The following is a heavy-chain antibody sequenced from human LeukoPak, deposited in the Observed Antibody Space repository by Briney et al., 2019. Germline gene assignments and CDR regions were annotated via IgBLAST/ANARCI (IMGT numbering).Heavy chain of an antibody. Sequence: QPGGSLRLSCAASGFTFSDYAMSWVRQAPGKGLEWVSAISGSGGSTYYADSVKGRFTISRDNSKNTLYLQMNSLRAEDTAVYYCAKGTKRWLQSYYYYYMDVWGKGTTVTVSS. V-gene: IGHV3-23*01. J-gene: IGHJ6*03. D-gene: IGHD5-24*01. CDR3: AKGTKRWLQSYYYYYMDV. CDR2: ISGSGGST. CDR1: GFTFSDYA.